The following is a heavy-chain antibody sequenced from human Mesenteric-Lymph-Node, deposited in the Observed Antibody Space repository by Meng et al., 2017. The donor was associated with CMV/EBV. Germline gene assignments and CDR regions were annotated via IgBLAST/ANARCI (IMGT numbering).Heavy chain of an antibody. CDR1: GGSFSGYY. CDR3: ARFPVGNNWNYGGGY. J-gene: IGHJ4*02. Sequence: GGSFSGYYWGWIRQPPGKGLEWIGEINHSGGTNYNPSLKSRVTISVDTSKNQFSLKLSSVTAADTAVYYCARFPVGNNWNYGGGYWGQGTLVTVSS. D-gene: IGHD1-7*01. CDR2: INHSGGT. V-gene: IGHV4-34*01.